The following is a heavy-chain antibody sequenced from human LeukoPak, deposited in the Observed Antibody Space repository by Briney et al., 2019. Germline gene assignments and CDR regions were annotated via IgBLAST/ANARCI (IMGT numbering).Heavy chain of an antibody. D-gene: IGHD4-17*01. CDR1: GLTFSSYE. Sequence: GGSLRLSCAASGLTFSSYEMNWVRQAPGKGLEWVSYISSSGSTIYYADSVKGRFTISRDNAKNSLYLQMNSLRAEDTAVYYCARGLKGVDYGDYYYGMDVWGQGTTVTVSS. J-gene: IGHJ6*02. CDR3: ARGLKGVDYGDYYYGMDV. CDR2: ISSSGSTI. V-gene: IGHV3-48*03.